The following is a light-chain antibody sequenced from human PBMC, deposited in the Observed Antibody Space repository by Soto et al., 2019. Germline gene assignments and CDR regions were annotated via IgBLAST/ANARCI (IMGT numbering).Light chain of an antibody. CDR3: QKYNSAPLT. CDR1: QDLASD. V-gene: IGKV1-27*01. Sequence: DIQMTQSPSSLSASVGDRVMITGRASQDLASDLAWYQQKPGKAPERLIYAASTLQAGVPSRFSGSGSGTDFTLTISSLQPEDVAAYYCQKYNSAPLTFGGGTKVDIK. J-gene: IGKJ4*01. CDR2: AAS.